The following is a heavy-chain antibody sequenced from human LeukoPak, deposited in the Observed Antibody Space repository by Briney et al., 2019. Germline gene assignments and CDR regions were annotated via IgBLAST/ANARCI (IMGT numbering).Heavy chain of an antibody. CDR1: GGSISSYY. V-gene: IGHV4-59*01. J-gene: IGHJ4*02. CDR2: IYYSGST. CDR3: ARVTYYDILTGYYSQYYFDY. D-gene: IGHD3-9*01. Sequence: ETPXLTCTVSGGSISSYYWSWIRQPPGKGLEWIGYIYYSGSTNYNPSLKSRVTISVDTSKNQFSLKLSSVTAADTAVYYCARVTYYDILTGYYSQYYFDYWGQGTLVTVSS.